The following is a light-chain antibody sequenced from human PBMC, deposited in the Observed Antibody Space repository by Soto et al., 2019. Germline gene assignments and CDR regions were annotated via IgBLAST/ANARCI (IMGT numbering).Light chain of an antibody. CDR1: HSDIGAYDS. Sequence: QSALTQLASVSGSPGQSITISCTGSHSDIGAYDSVSWYQQPPGKVPKLIIYAVNVRPSGVSNRFSGSKSGTTASLTISGLQPEDEADYYCSSYSSSSLLFGGGTKVTVL. J-gene: IGLJ2*01. CDR2: AVN. V-gene: IGLV2-14*01. CDR3: SSYSSSSLL.